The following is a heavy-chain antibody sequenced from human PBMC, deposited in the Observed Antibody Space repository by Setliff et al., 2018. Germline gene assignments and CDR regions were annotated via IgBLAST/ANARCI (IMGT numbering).Heavy chain of an antibody. CDR3: ARVPRLEWLLPTFDS. J-gene: IGHJ4*02. Sequence: GASVKVSCKTSGYTFINYGLSWMRQAPGQGLEWMGWTSGYNGNTDYAQNLQGRVTMTIDTSTSTAYMELRSLRSDDTAVYYCARVPRLEWLLPTFDSWGQGTLVTVS. CDR2: TSGYNGNT. D-gene: IGHD3-3*01. V-gene: IGHV1-18*01. CDR1: GYTFINYG.